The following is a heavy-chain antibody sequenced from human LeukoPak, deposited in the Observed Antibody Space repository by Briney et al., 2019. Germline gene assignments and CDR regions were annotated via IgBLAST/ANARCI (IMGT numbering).Heavy chain of an antibody. CDR2: ISFNSGHI. D-gene: IGHD6-13*01. V-gene: IGHV3-9*01. Sequence: GGSLRLSCTAFGFTFDAYAMHWVRQVPGKGLEWVSGISFNSGHIGYADSVKSRFTIFRDNAKTSVYLQMSSLTAEDTALYYCAKDMSGSSWYYFDTWGQGTLVTVSS. CDR1: GFTFDAYA. CDR3: AKDMSGSSWYYFDT. J-gene: IGHJ4*02.